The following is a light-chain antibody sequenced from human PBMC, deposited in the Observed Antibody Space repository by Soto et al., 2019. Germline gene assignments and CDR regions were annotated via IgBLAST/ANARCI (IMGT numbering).Light chain of an antibody. V-gene: IGLV1-44*01. CDR1: SSNIGSNT. CDR3: GSYAGTKNFVV. Sequence: QSVLTQPPSASGTPGQRVTISCSGSSSNIGSNTVNWYQQLPGTAPKLLIYSNNQRPSGVPDRFSGSKSGTSASLAISGLQSEDEADYFCGSYAGTKNFVVFGGGTKVTVL. CDR2: SNN. J-gene: IGLJ2*01.